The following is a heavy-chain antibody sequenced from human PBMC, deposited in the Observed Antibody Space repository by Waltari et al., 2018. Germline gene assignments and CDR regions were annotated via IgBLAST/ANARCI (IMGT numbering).Heavy chain of an antibody. V-gene: IGHV3-30*04. CDR1: GFSLSSHG. D-gene: IGHD6-19*01. CDR3: ARAGGGSGLHEDACDV. CDR2: ISFEGSIT. J-gene: IGHJ3*01. Sequence: QVKLVQSGGGVVPPGRSLRLSCAASGFSLSSHGMYWVRQAPGKGLESVAFISFEGSITHYADSVKSRFTVARDNSKSTLSLRQSSLGDGDTAVYFCARAGGGSGLHEDACDVWGQGTLVTVSS.